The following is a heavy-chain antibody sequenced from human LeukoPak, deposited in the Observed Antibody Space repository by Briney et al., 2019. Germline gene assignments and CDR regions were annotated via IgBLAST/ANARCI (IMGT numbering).Heavy chain of an antibody. D-gene: IGHD2-2*01. Sequence: SVKVSCKASGGTFSSYAISWVRQAPGQGLEWMGGIIPIFGTANYAQKFQGRVTITADESTSTAYMELSSLRSEDTAAYYCAREMYPYQLLYYFDYWGQGTLVTVSS. V-gene: IGHV1-69*13. CDR3: AREMYPYQLLYYFDY. CDR1: GGTFSSYA. J-gene: IGHJ4*02. CDR2: IIPIFGTA.